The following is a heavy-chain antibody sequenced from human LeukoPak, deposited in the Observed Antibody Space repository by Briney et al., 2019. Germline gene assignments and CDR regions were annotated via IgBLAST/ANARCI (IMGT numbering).Heavy chain of an antibody. V-gene: IGHV3-7*05. CDR1: GFTLSSHW. J-gene: IGHJ4*02. CDR3: ARESAGGPDY. CDR2: IKQDGSEQ. Sequence: SGGSLRLSCAASGFTLSSHWMSWVRQAPGKGLEWVANIKQDGSEQYYVDSVRGRFTISRDNAKNSLYLQMNSLRAEDTAIYYCARESAGGPDYWGQGTLATVSS. D-gene: IGHD6-19*01.